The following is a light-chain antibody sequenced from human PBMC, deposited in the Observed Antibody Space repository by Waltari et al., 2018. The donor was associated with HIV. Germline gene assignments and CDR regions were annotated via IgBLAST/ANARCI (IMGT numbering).Light chain of an antibody. Sequence: QSVLTQPPSVSGAPGQRVTISCTGSSSNIGAGYDVHWYQQLPGTAPKLLIYGNSNRPSGVPDRFSCSKSCTSASLAITGLQAEDEADYYCQSYDSSLSGSGVFGGGTKLTVL. J-gene: IGLJ3*02. CDR3: QSYDSSLSGSGV. CDR2: GNS. CDR1: SSNIGAGYD. V-gene: IGLV1-40*01.